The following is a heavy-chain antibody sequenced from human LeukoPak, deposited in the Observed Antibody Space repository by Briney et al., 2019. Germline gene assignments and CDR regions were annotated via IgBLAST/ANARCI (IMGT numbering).Heavy chain of an antibody. CDR3: AREGYSNSSTQHYYYYYGMDV. V-gene: IGHV1-69*01. CDR1: GGTFSSYA. D-gene: IGHD6-6*01. J-gene: IGHJ6*02. CDR2: IIPIFGTA. Sequence: GSSVKVSCKASGGTFSSYAISWVRQAPGQGLEWMGGIIPIFGTANYAQKFQGRVTITADESTSTAYMELSNLRSEDTAVYYCAREGYSNSSTQHYYYYYGMDVWGQGTTVTVSS.